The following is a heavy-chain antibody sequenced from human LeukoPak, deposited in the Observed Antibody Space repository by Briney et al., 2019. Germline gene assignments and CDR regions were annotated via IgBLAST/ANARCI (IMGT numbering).Heavy chain of an antibody. J-gene: IGHJ5*02. Sequence: GGSLRLSCAASGFTFAGYAMNWVRQAPGKGLEWVSATSGRGDSTFYADSVRGRFTISRDNSKNTLYLQMNSLRAEDTAVYYCAKDRVSPGFNWFDPWGQGTLVTVSS. CDR2: TSGRGDST. V-gene: IGHV3-23*01. CDR3: AKDRVSPGFNWFDP. CDR1: GFTFAGYA. D-gene: IGHD3-16*01.